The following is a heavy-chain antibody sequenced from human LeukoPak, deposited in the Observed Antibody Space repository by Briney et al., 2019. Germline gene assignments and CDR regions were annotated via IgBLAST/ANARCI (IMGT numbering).Heavy chain of an antibody. CDR2: IYTSGST. D-gene: IGHD4-11*01. J-gene: IGHJ6*03. Sequence: SETLSLTCTVSGGSISSYYWSWIRQPAGKGLEWIGRIYTSGSTNYNPSLKSRVTMSVDTPKNQFSLKLSSVTAADTAVYYCARDRTTVTTVAYYYYMDVWGKGTTVTVSS. CDR1: GGSISSYY. V-gene: IGHV4-4*07. CDR3: ARDRTTVTTVAYYYYMDV.